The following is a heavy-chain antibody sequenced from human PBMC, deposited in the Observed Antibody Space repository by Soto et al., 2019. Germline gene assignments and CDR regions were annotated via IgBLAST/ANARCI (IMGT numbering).Heavy chain of an antibody. CDR3: ARSDYYFDS. Sequence: PGESLKISCRASGYTFTDYWVGWVRQMPGKGLEWMGIIYPGDSDTRYSPSFQGQVTISADKSISTAYLQWSSLKASDTAMYYCARSDYYFDSWGQGTLVTVSS. J-gene: IGHJ4*01. CDR1: GYTFTDYW. V-gene: IGHV5-51*01. CDR2: IYPGDSDT.